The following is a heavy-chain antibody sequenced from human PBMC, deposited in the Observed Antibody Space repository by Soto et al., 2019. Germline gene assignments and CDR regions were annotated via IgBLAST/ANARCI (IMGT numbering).Heavy chain of an antibody. CDR2: IIPIFGTA. V-gene: IGHV1-69*01. D-gene: IGHD2-15*01. CDR1: GGTFSSYA. CDR3: ARVYCSGGSCYSTYYYGMDV. J-gene: IGHJ6*02. Sequence: QVQLVQSGAEVKKPGSSVKVSCTASGGTFSSYAISWVRQAPGQGLEWMGGIIPIFGTANYAQKFQGRVTITADESTSTAYMELSSLRSEDTAVYYCARVYCSGGSCYSTYYYGMDVWGQGTTVTVSS.